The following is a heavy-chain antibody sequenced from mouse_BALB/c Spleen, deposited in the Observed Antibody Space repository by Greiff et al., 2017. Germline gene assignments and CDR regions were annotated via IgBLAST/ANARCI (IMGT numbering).Heavy chain of an antibody. CDR3: ARGYDAWFAY. CDR1: GFTFSSYG. CDR2: INSNGGST. J-gene: IGHJ3*01. Sequence: DVMLVESGGGLVQPGGSLKLSCAASGFTFSSYGMSWVRQTPDKRLELVATINSNGGSTYYPDSVKGRFTISRDNAKNTLYLQMSSLKSEDTAMYYCARGYDAWFAYWGQGTLVTVSA. V-gene: IGHV5-6-3*01. D-gene: IGHD2-14*01.